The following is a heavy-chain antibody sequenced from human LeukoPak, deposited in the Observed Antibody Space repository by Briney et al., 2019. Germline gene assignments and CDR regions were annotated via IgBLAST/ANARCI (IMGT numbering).Heavy chain of an antibody. D-gene: IGHD1-26*01. CDR1: GGSMSSSGYY. CDR3: ARGWDRAHPTGFEFDV. CDR2: ISSSGTTI. J-gene: IGHJ4*02. V-gene: IGHV3-11*04. Sequence: NPSETLSLTCAVSGGSMSSSGYYWGWVRQAPGKGLEWVSFISSSGTTINQPDSVKGRFTISRDNAKNSVHLQMDNLRVEDAAVYYCARGWDRAHPTGFEFDVWGQGTLVTVSS.